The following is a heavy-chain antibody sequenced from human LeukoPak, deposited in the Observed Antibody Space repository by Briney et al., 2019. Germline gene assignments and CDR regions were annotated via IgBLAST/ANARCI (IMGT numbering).Heavy chain of an antibody. CDR1: GYSLTSYW. Sequence: GESLQISCKGSGYSLTSYWIGWVRQMPGKGLEWMGIIYPGDSDTRYSPSFQGQVTISADKSISTAYLQWSSLKASDTAMYYCARCSGGDLDAFDIWGQGTMVTVSS. V-gene: IGHV5-51*01. CDR3: ARCSGGDLDAFDI. J-gene: IGHJ3*02. D-gene: IGHD2-15*01. CDR2: IYPGDSDT.